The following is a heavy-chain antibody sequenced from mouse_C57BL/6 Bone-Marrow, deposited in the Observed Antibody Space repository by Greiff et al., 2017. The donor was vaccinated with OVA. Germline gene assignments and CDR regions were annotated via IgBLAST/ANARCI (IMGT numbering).Heavy chain of an antibody. CDR3: ARQEKERGPYYFDY. CDR2: FYPGSGSI. V-gene: IGHV1-62-2*01. D-gene: IGHD4-1*01. CDR1: GYTFTEYT. J-gene: IGHJ2*01. Sequence: QVQLQQSGAELVKPGASVKLSCKASGYTFTEYTIHWVKQRPGQGLEWIGCFYPGSGSIKYNEKFKDKATLTADKSSSTVYMELSRLTSVNSAVYVGARQEKERGPYYFDYWGQGTTLTVSS.